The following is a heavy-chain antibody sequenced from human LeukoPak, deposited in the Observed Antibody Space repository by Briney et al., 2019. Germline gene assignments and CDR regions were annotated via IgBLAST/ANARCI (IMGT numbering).Heavy chain of an antibody. J-gene: IGHJ4*02. V-gene: IGHV3-30*02. CDR1: GLTFSSYG. Sequence: GGSLRLSCAASGLTFSSYGMYWVRQAPGKGLEWVAFIRYDGSNKYYADSVKGRFTISRDNSKNTLYLQMNSLRAEDTAVYYCAKISGYSSGWVDYWGQGTLVTVSS. D-gene: IGHD6-19*01. CDR3: AKISGYSSGWVDY. CDR2: IRYDGSNK.